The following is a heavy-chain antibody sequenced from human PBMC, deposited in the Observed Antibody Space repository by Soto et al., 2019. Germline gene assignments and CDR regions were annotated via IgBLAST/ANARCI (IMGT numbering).Heavy chain of an antibody. D-gene: IGHD2-21*02. Sequence: QVQLVQSGAEVKKPGASVKVFCKASGYTFTSYAMYWVRQAPGQRLEWMGWINAGNGNTKYSQKFHGRVTITRDTSASTADMELSSLRSEDTAVYYCARSSVVVTAADYWGQGTLVTVSS. CDR1: GYTFTSYA. V-gene: IGHV1-3*01. CDR2: INAGNGNT. CDR3: ARSSVVVTAADY. J-gene: IGHJ4*02.